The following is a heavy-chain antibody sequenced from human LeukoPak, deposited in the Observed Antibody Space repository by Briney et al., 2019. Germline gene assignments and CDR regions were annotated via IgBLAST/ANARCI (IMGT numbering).Heavy chain of an antibody. CDR1: GYTFTGYY. CDR2: INPNSGGT. Sequence: ASVKVSCKASGYTFTGYYMHWVRQAPGQGLEWMGWINPNSGGTNYAQKFQGRVTMTRDTSISTAYMELSRLRSDDTAVYYCAGYGEGDYDFWSGWGQSAFDIWGQGTMVTVSS. CDR3: AGYGEGDYDFWSGWGQSAFDI. D-gene: IGHD3-3*01. V-gene: IGHV1-2*02. J-gene: IGHJ3*02.